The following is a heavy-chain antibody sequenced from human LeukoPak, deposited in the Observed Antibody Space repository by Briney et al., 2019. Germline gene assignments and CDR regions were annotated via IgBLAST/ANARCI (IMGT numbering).Heavy chain of an antibody. CDR2: ISAYNGNT. Sequence: ASVKVSCKASGYTFTSYGISWVRQAPGQGLEWMGWISAYNGNTNYAQKLQGRVTMTTDTSTSTAYMELRSLRSDDTAVYYCTRWYSSSWYPSFFDYWGQGTLVTVSS. J-gene: IGHJ4*02. CDR1: GYTFTSYG. CDR3: TRWYSSSWYPSFFDY. V-gene: IGHV1-18*01. D-gene: IGHD6-13*01.